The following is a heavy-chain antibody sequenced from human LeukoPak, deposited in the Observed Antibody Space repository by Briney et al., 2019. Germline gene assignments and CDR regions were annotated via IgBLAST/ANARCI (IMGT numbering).Heavy chain of an antibody. D-gene: IGHD2-2*01. Sequence: GGSLRLSCAASGFTFNNYAMNWVRQAPGKGLKWVSMISGSGGSTYYADSVKGRFTISRDNSKNTVYLQMNSLRGEDTARYYCAKDMRDIVLVPAGSPFDYWGQGIMVTVSS. V-gene: IGHV3-23*01. CDR3: AKDMRDIVLVPAGSPFDY. CDR1: GFTFNNYA. J-gene: IGHJ4*02. CDR2: ISGSGGST.